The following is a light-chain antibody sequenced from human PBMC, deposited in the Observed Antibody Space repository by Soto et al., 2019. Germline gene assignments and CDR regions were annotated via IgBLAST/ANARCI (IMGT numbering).Light chain of an antibody. J-gene: IGKJ1*01. V-gene: IGKV3-20*01. Sequence: EVVLAQSPGTLSLSPGERATLSCRASQSVSSSQLAWFQQKPGQAPRLLIYAASWRAAGIPDRFSGSGSGTDFTLTISRLEPADFALYYCQQYNDWPLTFGQGTKVDIK. CDR3: QQYNDWPLT. CDR2: AAS. CDR1: QSVSSSQ.